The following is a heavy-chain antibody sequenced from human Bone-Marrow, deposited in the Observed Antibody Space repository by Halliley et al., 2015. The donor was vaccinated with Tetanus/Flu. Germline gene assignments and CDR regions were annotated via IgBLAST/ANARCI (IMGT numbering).Heavy chain of an antibody. V-gene: IGHV4-59*01. Sequence: TLSLTCIVSGGSINDYYWSWIRQSPGKGLEWIGYIYQSRNTDYNPSLKSRVTMSIDTSKNQFSLKVTSVTAADTAVYYCARDEGIAVAQFEKWGQGTLVTVSS. CDR2: IYQSRNT. D-gene: IGHD6-19*01. CDR1: GGSINDYY. CDR3: ARDEGIAVAQFEK. J-gene: IGHJ4*02.